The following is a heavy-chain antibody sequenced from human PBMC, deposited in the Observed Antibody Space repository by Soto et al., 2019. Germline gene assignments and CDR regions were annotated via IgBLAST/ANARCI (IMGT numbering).Heavy chain of an antibody. CDR2: ISYDGSNK. J-gene: IGHJ4*02. V-gene: IGHV3-30-3*01. CDR1: GFTFSSYA. CDR3: ARASAVAGFYFDY. D-gene: IGHD6-19*01. Sequence: QVQLVESGGGVVQPGRSLRLSCAASGFTFSSYAMHWVRQAPGKGLEWVAVISYDGSNKYYADSVKGRFTISRDNSKNTLYLQMNSLRAEDTAVYYCARASAVAGFYFDYWAREPWSPSPQ.